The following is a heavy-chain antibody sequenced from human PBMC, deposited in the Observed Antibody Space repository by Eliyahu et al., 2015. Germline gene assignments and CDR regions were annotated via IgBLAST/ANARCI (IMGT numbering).Heavy chain of an antibody. D-gene: IGHD3-10*01. Sequence: QLQLQXSGPGLVKPSETLSLSXTVXGXSISSXKDYGKGLRRIPGICYGEAXYYCXSEPTFYNPSLKSRVTISVDTPKNQFSLKLSSVTAADTAVYYCARHYYAGSGSYRPFDPWGRGTLVTVSS. CDR2: CXSEPT. J-gene: IGHJ5*02. CDR3: ARHYYAGSGSYRPFDP. CDR1: GXSISSXKDY. V-gene: IGHV4-39*01.